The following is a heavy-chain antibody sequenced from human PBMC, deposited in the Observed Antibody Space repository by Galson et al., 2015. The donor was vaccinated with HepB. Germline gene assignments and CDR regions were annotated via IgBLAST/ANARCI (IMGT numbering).Heavy chain of an antibody. Sequence: SLRLSCAGSGFTFSSYSMNWVRQAPGKGLEWVSYISSSSDIIYYADSVKGRFTISRDNAKNSLYLQMNSLRVEDTAVFYCARGPRESCGGDCAQRPDWYFDLWGRGTLVTVSS. V-gene: IGHV3-48*01. D-gene: IGHD2-21*02. CDR3: ARGPRESCGGDCAQRPDWYFDL. CDR2: ISSSSDII. CDR1: GFTFSSYS. J-gene: IGHJ2*01.